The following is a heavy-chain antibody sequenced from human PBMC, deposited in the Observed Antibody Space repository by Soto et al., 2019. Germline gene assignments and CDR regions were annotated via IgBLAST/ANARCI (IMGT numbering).Heavy chain of an antibody. CDR1: GYTFTSYG. Sequence: ASVKVSCKASGYTFTSYGISWVRQAPGQGLEWMGWISAYNGNTYYADSVKGRFTISRDNSRNTLYLQMNSLRAEDTAVYYCAKDPKAGPPYYFDYWGQGSLVTVSS. J-gene: IGHJ4*02. CDR3: AKDPKAGPPYYFDY. CDR2: ISAYNGNT. V-gene: IGHV1-18*01. D-gene: IGHD6-13*01.